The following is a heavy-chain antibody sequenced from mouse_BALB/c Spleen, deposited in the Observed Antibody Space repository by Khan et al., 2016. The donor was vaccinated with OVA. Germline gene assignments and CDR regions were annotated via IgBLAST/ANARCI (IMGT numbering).Heavy chain of an antibody. Sequence: EVELVESGGGLVQPGGSRKLSCAASGFTFSDYGMAWVRQAPGKGPEWVAFISNLAYSIYYADTVTGRFTISRKNAKNTLYLEMSTLRSEDTAMYYCARSWAMDHWGQGTSVTVSS. CDR1: GFTFSDYG. CDR2: ISNLAYSI. V-gene: IGHV5-15*02. CDR3: ARSWAMDH. J-gene: IGHJ4*01.